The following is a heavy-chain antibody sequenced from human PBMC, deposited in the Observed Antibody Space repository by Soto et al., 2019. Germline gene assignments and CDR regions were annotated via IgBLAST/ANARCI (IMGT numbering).Heavy chain of an antibody. V-gene: IGHV3-74*01. J-gene: IGHJ4*02. CDR1: GFTFSSYW. D-gene: IGHD2-2*02. CDR3: ARGYCSSSSCNTGDY. CDR2: INSDGSGT. Sequence: LRLSCAASGFTFSSYWMYWVRQAPGKGLVGVSRINSDGSGTTYADSVKGRFTISRDNAKNTLYLQINSLRAEDTAVYYCARGYCSSSSCNTGDYWGQGTRVTVSS.